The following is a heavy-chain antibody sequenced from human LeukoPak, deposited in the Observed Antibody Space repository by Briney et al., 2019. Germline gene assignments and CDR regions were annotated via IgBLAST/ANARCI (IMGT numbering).Heavy chain of an antibody. CDR2: INPSGGST. D-gene: IGHD6-19*01. V-gene: IGHV1-46*01. J-gene: IGHJ4*02. CDR1: GYTFTRCY. CDR3: ATSLDYSSAWLYSFDY. Sequence: ASVKVSCKASGYTFTRCYMHWVRQAPGQGLEWMGIINPSGGSTNYAQKFQGRATMTRDRSTSTVYMELSSLRSEDTAVYYCATSLDYSSAWLYSFDYWGQGTLVTLSS.